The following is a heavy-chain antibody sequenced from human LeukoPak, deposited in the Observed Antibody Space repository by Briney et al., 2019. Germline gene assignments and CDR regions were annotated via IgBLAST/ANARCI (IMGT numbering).Heavy chain of an antibody. CDR1: GFTFNSYW. Sequence: GGSLRLSCAASGFTFNSYWMSWVRQAPGKGLEWVSSISSSSSYIYYADSVKGRFTISRDNAKNSLYLQMNSLRAEDTAVYYCARAHEIRSERAKPNWFDPWGQGTLVTVSS. J-gene: IGHJ5*02. D-gene: IGHD6-25*01. CDR2: ISSSSSYI. CDR3: ARAHEIRSERAKPNWFDP. V-gene: IGHV3-21*01.